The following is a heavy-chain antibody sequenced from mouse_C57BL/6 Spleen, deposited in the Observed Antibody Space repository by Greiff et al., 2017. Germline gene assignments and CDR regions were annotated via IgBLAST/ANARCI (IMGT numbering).Heavy chain of an antibody. V-gene: IGHV1-47*01. Sequence: VQLKQSGAELVKPGASVKMSCKASGYTFTTYPIEWMKQNHGKSLEWIGNFHPYNDDTKYNEKFKGKATLTVEKSSSTLYLELSRLTSDDSAGYYCARDGHDHDGGFAYWGQGTLVTFSA. D-gene: IGHD2-12*01. CDR1: GYTFTTYP. CDR2: FHPYNDDT. CDR3: ARDGHDHDGGFAY. J-gene: IGHJ3*01.